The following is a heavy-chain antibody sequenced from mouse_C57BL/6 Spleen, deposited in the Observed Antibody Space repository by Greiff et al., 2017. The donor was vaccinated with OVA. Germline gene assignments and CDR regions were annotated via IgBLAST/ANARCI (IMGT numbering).Heavy chain of an antibody. Sequence: QVQLQQPGAELVRPGTSVKLSCKASGYTFTSYWMHWVKQRPGQGLEWIGVIDPSDSYTNYNQKFKGKATLTVDTSSSTAYMQLSSLTSEDSAVYYCARPYGSSYEDYAMDYWGQGTSVTVSA. CDR2: IDPSDSYT. J-gene: IGHJ4*01. CDR3: ARPYGSSYEDYAMDY. CDR1: GYTFTSYW. D-gene: IGHD1-1*01. V-gene: IGHV1-59*01.